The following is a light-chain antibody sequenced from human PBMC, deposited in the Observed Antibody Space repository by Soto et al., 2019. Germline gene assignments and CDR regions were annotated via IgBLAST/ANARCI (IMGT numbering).Light chain of an antibody. CDR1: QSISSW. J-gene: IGKJ1*01. Sequence: DIQMTQSPSTLSASVGDRVTITCRASQSISSWLAWYQQKPGKAPKLLIYDASSLESGVPSRFSGSGSGTEVTLTISSRQPDDFSTYYCQQYNSYSWTFGQGTKVDIK. CDR3: QQYNSYSWT. CDR2: DAS. V-gene: IGKV1-5*01.